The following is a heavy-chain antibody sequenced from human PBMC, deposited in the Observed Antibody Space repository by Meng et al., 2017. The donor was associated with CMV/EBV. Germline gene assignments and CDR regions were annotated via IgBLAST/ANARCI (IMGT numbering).Heavy chain of an antibody. J-gene: IGHJ6*02. V-gene: IGHV3-72*01. Sequence: GGSLRLSCAASGFTFSDHYMDWVRQAPGKGLEWVGRTRNKTNSYTTEYAASVKGRFTISRDDSKNSLYLQMNSLKTKDAAVYYCARFHYYYGMDVWGQGTTVTVSS. CDR2: TRNKTNSYTT. CDR1: GFTFSDHY. CDR3: ARFHYYYGMDV.